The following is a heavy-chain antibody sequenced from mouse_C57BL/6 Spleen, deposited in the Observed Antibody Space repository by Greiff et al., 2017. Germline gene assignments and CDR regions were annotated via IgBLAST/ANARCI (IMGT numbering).Heavy chain of an antibody. J-gene: IGHJ2*01. V-gene: IGHV3-6*01. CDR2: ISYDGSN. Sequence: EVQLVESGPGLVKPSQSLSLTCSVTGYSITSGYYWNWIRQFPGNKLEWMGYISYDGSNNYNPSLKNRISITRDTSKNQFFLKLNSVTTEDTATYDCARGNYYGSSYFDYWGQGTTLTVSS. CDR3: ARGNYYGSSYFDY. D-gene: IGHD1-1*01. CDR1: GYSITSGYY.